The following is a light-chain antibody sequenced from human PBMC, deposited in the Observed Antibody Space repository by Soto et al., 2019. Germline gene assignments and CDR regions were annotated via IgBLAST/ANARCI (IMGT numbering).Light chain of an antibody. CDR2: AAS. CDR3: QQCGSSPWT. V-gene: IGKV3-20*01. Sequence: IVLTQSPGTLSLSPLEIATLSFMASQSVSSYYLAWYQQKPGQAPRLLIYAASSRATGIPDRFSGGGSGTDFTLTISRLEPEDFAVYYCQQCGSSPWTFGNGTKVDIK. CDR1: QSVSSYY. J-gene: IGKJ1*01.